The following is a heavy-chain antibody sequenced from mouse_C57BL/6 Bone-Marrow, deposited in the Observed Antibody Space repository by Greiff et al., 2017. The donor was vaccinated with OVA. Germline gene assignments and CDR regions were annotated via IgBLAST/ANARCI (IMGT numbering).Heavy chain of an antibody. CDR1: GYTFTSYW. D-gene: IGHD4-1*01. V-gene: IGHV1-64*01. Sequence: QVQLQQPGAELVKPGASVKLSCKASGYTFTSYWMHWVKQRPGQGLEWIGMIHPNSGSTNYNEKFKSKATLSVDKSASTAYMQLSSLTSEDSAVYYCVLHWAFDYWGQGTTLTVSS. CDR3: VLHWAFDY. J-gene: IGHJ2*01. CDR2: IHPNSGST.